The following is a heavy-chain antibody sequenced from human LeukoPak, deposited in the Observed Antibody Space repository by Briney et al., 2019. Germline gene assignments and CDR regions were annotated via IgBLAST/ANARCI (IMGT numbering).Heavy chain of an antibody. V-gene: IGHV3-23*01. CDR1: GFTFSRYA. J-gene: IGHJ4*02. CDR2: NTGSGAST. CDR3: AKVPYYDFWNGEPYFDY. Sequence: GGSLRLSCAASGFTFSRYAMSWVRQALGKGLEWVSANTGSGASTYYADSVKGRFTISRDNSKNTLYLQMNSLRAEDSAIYYCAKVPYYDFWNGEPYFDYWGQGTLVTVSS. D-gene: IGHD3-3*01.